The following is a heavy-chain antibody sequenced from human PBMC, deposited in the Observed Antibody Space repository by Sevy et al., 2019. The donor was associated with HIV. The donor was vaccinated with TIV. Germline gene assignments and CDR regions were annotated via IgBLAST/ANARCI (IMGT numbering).Heavy chain of an antibody. CDR1: GGSISTNNW. CDR2: IHQSGST. CDR3: ARDLNDFWSGPLDV. J-gene: IGHJ6*02. D-gene: IGHD3-3*01. Sequence: SETLSLTCAVSGGSISTNNWWSWVRQSPGEGLEWIGEIHQSGSTNYNPSLKSRVTMSVDKSKNQFSLKLTSVTAADTAVYYCARDLNDFWSGPLDVWGQGTTVTVSS. V-gene: IGHV4-4*02.